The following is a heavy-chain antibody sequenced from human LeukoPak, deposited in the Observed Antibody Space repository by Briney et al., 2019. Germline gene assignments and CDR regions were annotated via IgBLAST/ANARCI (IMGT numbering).Heavy chain of an antibody. V-gene: IGHV4-59*12. J-gene: IGHJ6*03. Sequence: SETLSLTCTVSGGSISSYYWSWIRQPPGKGLEWIGYIYYSGSTNYNPSLKSRVTISVDTSKNQFSLKLSSVTAADTAVYYCARDPGLGNYMDVWGKGTTVTVSS. CDR2: IYYSGST. CDR3: ARDPGLGNYMDV. D-gene: IGHD7-27*01. CDR1: GGSISSYY.